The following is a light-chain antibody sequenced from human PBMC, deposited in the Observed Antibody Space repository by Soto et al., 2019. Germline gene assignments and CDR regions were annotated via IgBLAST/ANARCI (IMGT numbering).Light chain of an antibody. CDR3: CSYAGSSTLV. CDR2: KVN. CDR1: SSDVGSYDV. Sequence: QSALTQPASVSGSPGQSITISCTGTSSDVGSYDVVSWYQQLPGGPPKLIIFKVNERPSGISNRFSGSKSGNTASLTISGLQDEDEADYYCCSYAGSSTLVFGGGTKLTVL. V-gene: IGLV2-23*02. J-gene: IGLJ2*01.